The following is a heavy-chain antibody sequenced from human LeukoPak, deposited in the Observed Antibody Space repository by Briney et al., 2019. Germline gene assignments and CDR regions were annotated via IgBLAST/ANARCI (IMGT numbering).Heavy chain of an antibody. J-gene: IGHJ4*02. V-gene: IGHV4-61*01. Sequence: SETLSLTYTVSGGSFSSSSYYCSWIRQPPGKGLEWIGYIYYSGSTNYNPSLKSRVTISVDTSKNQLSLKVSSVTAADTAVYHCARALSGSYSPFDYLGQGTLVTVSS. CDR1: GGSFSSSSYY. D-gene: IGHD1-26*01. CDR3: ARALSGSYSPFDY. CDR2: IYYSGST.